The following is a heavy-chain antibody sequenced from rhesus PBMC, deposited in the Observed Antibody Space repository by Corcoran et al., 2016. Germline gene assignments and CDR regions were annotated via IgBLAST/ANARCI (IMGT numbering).Heavy chain of an antibody. J-gene: IGHJ1*01. Sequence: EVRLVESGGGLVQPGGSLRLSCATYGFTFSDYYMSWVSQAQGKGPEGVGFIRNKANGGPEEYAASVKARFTISRDDSKSIASLQMNSLKTEDTAVYYCAGDRGLAGYFEFWGQGALVTVSS. CDR3: AGDRGLAGYFEF. CDR1: GFTFSDYY. V-gene: IGHV3-116*02. CDR2: IRNKANGGPE.